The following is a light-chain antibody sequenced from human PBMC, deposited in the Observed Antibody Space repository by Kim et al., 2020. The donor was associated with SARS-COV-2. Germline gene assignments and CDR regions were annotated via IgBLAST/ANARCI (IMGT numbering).Light chain of an antibody. CDR1: ALPKQY. J-gene: IGLJ1*01. Sequence: SYELTQPPSASVSPGQTARITCSGDALPKQYAYWYQQKLGQAPVLVIYKDSERPSGIPERFSGSSSGTTVTLTISGVQAEDEADYYCQSADSSGTFYVFG. CDR2: KDS. CDR3: QSADSSGTFYV. V-gene: IGLV3-25*03.